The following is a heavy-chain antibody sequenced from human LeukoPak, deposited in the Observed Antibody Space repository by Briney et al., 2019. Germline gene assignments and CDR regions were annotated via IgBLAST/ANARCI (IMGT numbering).Heavy chain of an antibody. D-gene: IGHD6-13*01. CDR3: AKPVEYSSSLSWYFDL. CDR2: INQDGSEK. J-gene: IGHJ2*01. V-gene: IGHV3-7*01. Sequence: PGGSLRLSCAASGLTLSNYWMNWVRQAPGKGLEWVANINQDGSEKYYVDSVKGRFTISRDNSKNTLYLQMNSLRAEDTAVYYCAKPVEYSSSLSWYFDLWGRGTLVTVSS. CDR1: GLTLSNYW.